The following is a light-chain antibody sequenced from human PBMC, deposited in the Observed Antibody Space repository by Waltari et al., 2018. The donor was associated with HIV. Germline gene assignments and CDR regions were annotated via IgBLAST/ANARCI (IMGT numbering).Light chain of an antibody. Sequence: EIVLTQSPATLSLSPGERAILSCRASQSIRNYLAWYQQRPGQAPRLLVYDTSNRATGVPARFSGSGSGTDFSLTIASLESEDFAIYYCHQRSKWPLTFGGGTKVEIK. CDR3: HQRSKWPLT. V-gene: IGKV3-11*01. CDR1: QSIRNY. J-gene: IGKJ4*01. CDR2: DTS.